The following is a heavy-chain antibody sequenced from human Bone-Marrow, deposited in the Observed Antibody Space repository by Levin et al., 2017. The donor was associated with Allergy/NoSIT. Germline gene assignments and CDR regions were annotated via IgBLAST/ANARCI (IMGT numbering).Heavy chain of an antibody. J-gene: IGHJ3*02. Sequence: GSLTLSCTVSGVSISTYYWSWVRQPPEKGLEWIVYTRYSGSTSYNPSLKGRIITSVDTSKNQFSLILSSVTAADTALYYCARHDLRGGALDMWGQGTMVTVSS. CDR3: ARHDLRGGALDM. CDR2: TRYSGST. D-gene: IGHD3-10*01. V-gene: IGHV4-59*08. CDR1: GVSISTYY.